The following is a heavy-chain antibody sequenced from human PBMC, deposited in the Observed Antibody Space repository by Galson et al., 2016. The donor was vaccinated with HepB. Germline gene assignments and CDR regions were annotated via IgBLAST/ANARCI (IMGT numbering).Heavy chain of an antibody. J-gene: IGHJ5*02. CDR1: GYTFTSYD. CDR3: VRRATTPVGNSGWYVLFEDSWFDP. D-gene: IGHD6-19*01. Sequence: SVKVSCKASGYTFTSYDINWVRQATGQGLEWMGWISPNSGITGYTHTGYAQKFQGRVTMTSNTSISTAYMELSSLRSEDTAVYFCVRRATTPVGNSGWYVLFEDSWFDPWGQGTLVTVSS. CDR2: ISPNSGITGYTHT. V-gene: IGHV1-8*01.